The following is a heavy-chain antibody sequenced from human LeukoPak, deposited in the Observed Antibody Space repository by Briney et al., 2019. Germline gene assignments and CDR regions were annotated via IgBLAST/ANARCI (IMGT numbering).Heavy chain of an antibody. D-gene: IGHD6-13*01. CDR1: GFTFSSYA. V-gene: IGHV3-30*04. CDR3: ARDSSIAAAGTLDY. CDR2: ISYDGSNK. J-gene: IGHJ4*02. Sequence: PGGSLRLSCAASGFTFSSYAMHWARQAPGKGLEWVAVISYDGSNKYYADSVKGRFTISRDNSKNTLYLQMNSLRAEDTAVYYCARDSSIAAAGTLDYWGQGTLVTVSS.